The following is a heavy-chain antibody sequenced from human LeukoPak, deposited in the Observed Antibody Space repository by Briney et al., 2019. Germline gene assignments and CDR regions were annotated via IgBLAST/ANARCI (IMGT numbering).Heavy chain of an antibody. CDR3: ARDRGCRRFDY. CDR2: LHPNSGGT. CDR1: GYTFTSYD. D-gene: IGHD3-16*01. V-gene: IGHV1-2*02. J-gene: IGHJ4*02. Sequence: VASVKVSCKASGYTFTSYDINWVRQATGQGLDWMGCLHPNSGGTNYAQKFPGRVTMSRDTSISTACMELSRLRSDDTAVYYCARDRGCRRFDYWGQGTLVTVSS.